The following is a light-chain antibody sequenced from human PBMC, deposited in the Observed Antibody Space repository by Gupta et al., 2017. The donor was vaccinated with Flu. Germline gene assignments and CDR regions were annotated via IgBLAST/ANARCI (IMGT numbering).Light chain of an antibody. V-gene: IGKV1-5*03. CDR1: ESISGW. J-gene: IGKJ2*01. CDR2: QTS. CDR3: QQYHRSPYT. Sequence: DIQMTQSPSTLSTSVGDRVTITCRASESISGWLAWYQQKPGKAPNLLIYQTSSLEGGVSSRFSGSGSGTEFTLTINSLQPDDFATYYCQQYHRSPYTFGQGTKMEIK.